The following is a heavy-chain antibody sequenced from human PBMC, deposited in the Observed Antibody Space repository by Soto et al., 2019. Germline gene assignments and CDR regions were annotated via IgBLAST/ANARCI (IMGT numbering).Heavy chain of an antibody. CDR1: GFTFSSYS. J-gene: IGHJ6*02. D-gene: IGHD6-19*01. V-gene: IGHV3-30-3*01. CDR3: ARERQWLVKVSGKREDYYYGMDV. CDR2: ISYDGSSK. Sequence: GGSLILSCAASGFTFSSYSMHWVRQAPGKGLEWVAVISYDGSSKYYADSVKGRFTISRDNSKNTLYLQMNSLRAEDTAVYYCARERQWLVKVSGKREDYYYGMDVWGQGTTVTVSS.